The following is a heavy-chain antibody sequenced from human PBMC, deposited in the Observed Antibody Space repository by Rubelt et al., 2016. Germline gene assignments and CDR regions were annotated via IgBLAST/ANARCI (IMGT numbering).Heavy chain of an antibody. CDR3: ARMKGYYDSSGYYVDY. V-gene: IGHV2-26*01. CDR2: IFSNDEK. J-gene: IGHJ4*02. Sequence: QESGPGLVKPSETLSLTCTVSGGSISSYYWSWIRQPPGKALEWLAHIFSNDEKSYSTSLKSRLTISKDTSKSQVVLTMTNMDPVETATYYCARMKGYYDSSGYYVDYWGQGTLVTVSS. D-gene: IGHD3-22*01. CDR1: GGSISSYYW.